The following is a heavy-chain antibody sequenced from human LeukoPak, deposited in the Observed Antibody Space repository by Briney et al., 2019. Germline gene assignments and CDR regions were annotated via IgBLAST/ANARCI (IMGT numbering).Heavy chain of an antibody. V-gene: IGHV3-23*01. Sequence: GGSLRLSCAASGFTFSSYAMSWVRQAPGKGLEWVSAISGSGGSTYYADSVKGRFTISRDNSKNTLYLQMNSLRAEDTAVYYCAKDRAARYYDSSGYYYSSVDFDYWGQGTLGTVSS. D-gene: IGHD3-22*01. CDR2: ISGSGGST. CDR1: GFTFSSYA. CDR3: AKDRAARYYDSSGYYYSSVDFDY. J-gene: IGHJ4*02.